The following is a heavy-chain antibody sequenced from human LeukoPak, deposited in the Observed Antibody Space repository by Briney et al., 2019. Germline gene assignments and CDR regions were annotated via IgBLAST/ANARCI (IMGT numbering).Heavy chain of an antibody. J-gene: IGHJ4*02. D-gene: IGHD3-22*01. CDR1: GYTFTRHG. CDR2: ISAYNGDT. CDR3: ARDPSNTSGNYPYFDY. Sequence: ASVKVSXKASGYTFTRHGISWVRQAPGQGLEWMGWISAYNGDTKYAQNFQGRFTITTDTSTATAYMELRSLRSDDTAVYYCARDPSNTSGNYPYFDYWGQGTLVTVSS. V-gene: IGHV1-18*01.